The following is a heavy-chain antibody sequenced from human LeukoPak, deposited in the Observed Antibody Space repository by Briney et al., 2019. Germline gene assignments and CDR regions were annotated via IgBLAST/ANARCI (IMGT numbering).Heavy chain of an antibody. Sequence: GGSLRLSCAASGFTFSNYAINWVRQAPGEGLEWVSTISGTGSGTYYADLVKGRFTVSRDNSKNTLYLQMVSLRAEDTAVYYCAKDKCSSNCYNEYGVDVWGQGTTVTVSS. V-gene: IGHV3-23*01. CDR1: GFTFSNYA. CDR3: AKDKCSSNCYNEYGVDV. CDR2: ISGTGSGT. J-gene: IGHJ6*02. D-gene: IGHD2-2*01.